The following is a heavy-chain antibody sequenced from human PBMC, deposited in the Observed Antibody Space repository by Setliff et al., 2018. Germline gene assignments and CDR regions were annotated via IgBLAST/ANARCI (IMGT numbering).Heavy chain of an antibody. Sequence: VASVKVSCKASGYGFSTYAMSWIRQAPGQGLEWMGWMSTYAQKFQGRVTMTTDTSTSTAYMEMRSLTSDDTAVYYCARVRDCSGGICHRGFHHYMDVWGKGTTVTVSS. V-gene: IGHV1-18*01. CDR1: GYGFSTYA. J-gene: IGHJ6*03. D-gene: IGHD2-15*01. CDR2: MSTY. CDR3: ARVRDCSGGICHRGFHHYMDV.